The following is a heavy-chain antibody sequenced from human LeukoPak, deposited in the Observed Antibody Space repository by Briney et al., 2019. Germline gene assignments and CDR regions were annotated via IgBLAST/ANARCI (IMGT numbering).Heavy chain of an antibody. Sequence: SETLSLTCAVFGGSFSDYYWSWIRQPPGKGLEWIGEINHSGITNYNPSLKSRVTISADTSKNQFSLKLSSVTAADTSVYYCASDTVAGTGWGQGTLVTVSS. CDR2: INHSGIT. CDR3: ASDTVAGTG. D-gene: IGHD6-19*01. CDR1: GGSFSDYY. V-gene: IGHV4-34*01. J-gene: IGHJ4*02.